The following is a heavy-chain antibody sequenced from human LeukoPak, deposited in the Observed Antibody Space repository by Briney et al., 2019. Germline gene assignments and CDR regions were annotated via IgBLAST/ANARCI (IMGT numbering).Heavy chain of an antibody. V-gene: IGHV3-21*01. D-gene: IGHD5-24*01. CDR2: ISSSSSYI. CDR1: GFTFSSYS. J-gene: IGHJ6*03. CDR3: ASAVEMARRGYYYYMDV. Sequence: PGGSLRLSCAASGFTFSSYSMNWVRQTPGKGLEWVSSISSSSSYIFYADSVKGRFTMSRDNAKNTLYLQMNSLRAEDTAVYYCASAVEMARRGYYYYMDVWGKGTTVTVSS.